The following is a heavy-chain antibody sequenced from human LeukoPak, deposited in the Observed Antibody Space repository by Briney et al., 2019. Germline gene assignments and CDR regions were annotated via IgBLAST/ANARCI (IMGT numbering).Heavy chain of an antibody. D-gene: IGHD3-22*01. V-gene: IGHV3-23*01. CDR1: GFTFSSCA. CDR2: IRASGVST. CDR3: AKDPTDFDSSGQTYFDY. J-gene: IGHJ4*02. Sequence: PGGSLRLSCVASGFTFSSCAMSWVRQAPGKGLEWLSGIRASGVSTYYADAVKGRVTISRDNSENTLYLQMNSLRAEDTAVYYCAKDPTDFDSSGQTYFDYWGQGTLVTVSS.